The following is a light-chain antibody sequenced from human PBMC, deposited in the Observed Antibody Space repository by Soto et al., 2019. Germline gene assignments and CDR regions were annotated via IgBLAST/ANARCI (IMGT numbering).Light chain of an antibody. V-gene: IGLV2-14*01. CDR2: EVS. Sequence: LTQPASVSGSPGQSITISCTGTSSDVVDYNYVSWYQQHPGKAPKLMIYEVSNRPSGVSNRFSGSKSGNTASLTISGLQAEDEADYYCSSYSSSTTPYVFGTGTKVTVL. CDR1: SSDVVDYNY. CDR3: SSYSSSTTPYV. J-gene: IGLJ1*01.